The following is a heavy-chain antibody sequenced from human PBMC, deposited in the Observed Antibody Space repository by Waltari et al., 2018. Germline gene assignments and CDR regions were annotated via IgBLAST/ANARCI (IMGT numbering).Heavy chain of an antibody. V-gene: IGHV4-4*07. J-gene: IGHJ3*02. Sequence: QVQLQESGPGLVKPSETLSLTCTVSGGSISSYYWSWIRQPAGKGLEWIGRIYTSGSTNYNPSLKSRVTMSVDTSKNQFSLKLSSVTAADTAVYYCASHDLSGGDYGAFDIWGQGTMVTVSS. CDR3: ASHDLSGGDYGAFDI. CDR1: GGSISSYY. D-gene: IGHD4-17*01. CDR2: IYTSGST.